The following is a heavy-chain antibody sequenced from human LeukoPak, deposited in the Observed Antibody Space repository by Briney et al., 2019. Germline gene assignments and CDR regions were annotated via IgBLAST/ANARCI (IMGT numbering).Heavy chain of an antibody. CDR1: GFTFGTYA. D-gene: IGHD3-10*01. J-gene: IGHJ6*02. V-gene: IGHV3-48*01. CDR2: ISTGSSPI. CDR3: ARGLFWFGELSYSMDV. Sequence: GGSLRLSCAASGFTFGTYAMNWVRQSPGKGLEWVSYISTGSSPIYYADSVKGRFTISRDNAKNSLYLQMHSLRAEDTAIHYCARGLFWFGELSYSMDVWGQGTTVTVSS.